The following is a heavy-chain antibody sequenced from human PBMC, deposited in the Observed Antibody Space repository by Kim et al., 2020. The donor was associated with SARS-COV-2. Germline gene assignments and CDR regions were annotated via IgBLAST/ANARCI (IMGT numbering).Heavy chain of an antibody. Sequence: KGRFTTTRDNAKNSLYLQMNSLREEDTAVYYCARDLGYYYGSGSYYNVDYWGQGTLVTVSS. J-gene: IGHJ4*02. D-gene: IGHD3-10*01. V-gene: IGHV3-48*02. CDR3: ARDLGYYYGSGSYYNVDY.